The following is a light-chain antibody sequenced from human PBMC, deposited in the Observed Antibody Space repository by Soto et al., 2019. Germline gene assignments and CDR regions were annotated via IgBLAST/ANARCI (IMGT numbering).Light chain of an antibody. J-gene: IGKJ1*01. Sequence: AIQMTQSPSSLSASVGDRVTITCRASQDIRTELGWYQQKPGNAPKLLIYATSILQSGVPSRFSGIGSGTDFILTISSLQPEDFATYYCLKDYSYPRTFGQGTKVEIK. CDR2: ATS. CDR3: LKDYSYPRT. V-gene: IGKV1-6*01. CDR1: QDIRTE.